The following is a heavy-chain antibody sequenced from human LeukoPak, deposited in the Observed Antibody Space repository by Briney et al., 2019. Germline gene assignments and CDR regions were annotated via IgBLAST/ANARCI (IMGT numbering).Heavy chain of an antibody. J-gene: IGHJ6*02. CDR2: IGRSPSYI. D-gene: IGHD5-12*01. V-gene: IGHV3-21*01. CDR3: ARLPSYNHDYSGRYGLDV. CDR1: GFTFNSYG. Sequence: GGSLRLSCAASGFTFNSYGMSWVRQAPGKGLEWVSSIGRSPSYIYYADSVKGRFTISRDNAKDSLDLQMNSLRAEDTAVYYCARLPSYNHDYSGRYGLDVWGQGTTVTVSS.